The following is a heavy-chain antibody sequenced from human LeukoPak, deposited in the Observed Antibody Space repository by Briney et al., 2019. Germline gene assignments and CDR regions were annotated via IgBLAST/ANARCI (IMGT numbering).Heavy chain of an antibody. CDR1: GFTFDDYA. V-gene: IGHV3-9*01. CDR2: ISWNSGSI. CDR3: AKDMGPLGYCSSTSCLIHGAIYYGMDV. J-gene: IGHJ6*02. D-gene: IGHD2-2*01. Sequence: GGSLRLSCAASGFTFDDYAMHWVRQAPGKGLEWVSGISWNSGSIGYADSVKGRFTISRDSAKNSLYLQMNSLRAEDTALYYCAKDMGPLGYCSSTSCLIHGAIYYGMDVWGQGTTVTVSS.